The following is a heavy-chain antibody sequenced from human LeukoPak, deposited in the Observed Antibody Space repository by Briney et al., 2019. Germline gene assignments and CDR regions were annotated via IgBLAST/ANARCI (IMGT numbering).Heavy chain of an antibody. CDR1: GSTFSTYW. D-gene: IGHD4-23*01. CDR3: ARVAAGYSVNYFDY. J-gene: IGHJ4*02. V-gene: IGHV3-74*01. CDR2: INGDGTST. Sequence: GGSLRLSCAASGSTFSTYWMHWVRQDPGKGLVWVSRINGDGTSTSYADSVKGRFAISRDIAKRTLYLQMNSLRDEDTAVYYCARVAAGYSVNYFDYWGQGTLVTVSS.